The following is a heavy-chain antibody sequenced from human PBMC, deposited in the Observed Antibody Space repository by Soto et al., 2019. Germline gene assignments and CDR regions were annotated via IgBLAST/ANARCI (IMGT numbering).Heavy chain of an antibody. CDR1: GFTFSDFY. D-gene: IGHD1-26*01. Sequence: QVQLVESGGGLVKPGGSLRLSCAASGFTFSDFYMNWIRQAPGKGLEWLSYISGNGRTMYYVDSVKGRFTISRDNTKKSLYLEMTSLRADDSVMYYCARDGRGPSALDLWGQGTLVTVSS. J-gene: IGHJ5*02. CDR2: ISGNGRTM. V-gene: IGHV3-11*01. CDR3: ARDGRGPSALDL.